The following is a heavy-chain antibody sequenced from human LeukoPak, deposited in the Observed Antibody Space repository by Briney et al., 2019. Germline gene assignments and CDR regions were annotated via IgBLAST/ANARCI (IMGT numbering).Heavy chain of an antibody. D-gene: IGHD2-2*03. CDR3: ARDGYCSSTSCYASFYYYYYGMDV. CDR1: GLTFSSYS. Sequence: GSLRLSCAASGLTFSSYSMNWVRQAPGKGLEWVSSISSSSSYIYYADSVKGRFTISRDNAKNSLYLQMNSLRAEDTAVYYCARDGYCSSTSCYASFYYYYYGMDVWGKGTTVTVSS. J-gene: IGHJ6*04. CDR2: ISSSSSYI. V-gene: IGHV3-21*01.